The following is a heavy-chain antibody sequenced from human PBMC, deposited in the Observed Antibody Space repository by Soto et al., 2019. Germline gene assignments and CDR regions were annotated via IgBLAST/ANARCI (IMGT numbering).Heavy chain of an antibody. Sequence: GSGPTLVNPTETLTLTCTVSGFSLSNARMGVSWIRQPPGKALEWLAHIFSNDEKSYSTSLKSRLTISKDTSKSQVVLTMTNMDPVDTATYYCARIPVAGTGWFAPWGQGTLVTVSS. CDR2: IFSNDEK. CDR1: GFSLSNARMG. D-gene: IGHD6-19*01. V-gene: IGHV2-26*01. CDR3: ARIPVAGTGWFAP. J-gene: IGHJ5*02.